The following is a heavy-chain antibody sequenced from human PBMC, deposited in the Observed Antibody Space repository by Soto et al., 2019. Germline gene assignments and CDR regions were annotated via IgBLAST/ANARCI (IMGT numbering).Heavy chain of an antibody. CDR3: AKDQDDYGDSVLGEAYYCHYNGMDD. Sequence: EVQLLESGGGLVQPGGSLRLSCAASGFTISSYAMSWVRQAPEKGLEWVSGISGSGGRPLYADSVKGRFSISRDDSKNTRYPQKIRLSTEDTDLYYCAKDQDDYGDSVLGEAYYCHYNGMDDWGQGTTVTVSS. D-gene: IGHD4-17*01. CDR2: ISGSGGRP. V-gene: IGHV3-23*01. J-gene: IGHJ6*02. CDR1: GFTISSYA.